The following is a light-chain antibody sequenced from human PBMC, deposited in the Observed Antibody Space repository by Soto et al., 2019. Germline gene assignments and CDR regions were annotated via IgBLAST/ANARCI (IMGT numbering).Light chain of an antibody. CDR2: DAS. CDR3: KKYNNWPPV. V-gene: IGKV3-20*01. CDR1: QTVRNNY. J-gene: IGKJ3*01. Sequence: ELVLTQSPGTLSLSPGARATLSGRASQTVRNNYLAWYQQKPGQAPRLLIYDASSRATGIPDRFSGSGSQTDFTLTISRLEPEEFAVYYCKKYNNWPPVVGTGNKVDIK.